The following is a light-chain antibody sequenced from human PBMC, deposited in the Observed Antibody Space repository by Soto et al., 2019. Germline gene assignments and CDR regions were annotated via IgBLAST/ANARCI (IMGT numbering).Light chain of an antibody. V-gene: IGKV3-11*01. CDR1: QSVSSY. J-gene: IGKJ1*01. Sequence: EIVMTQSPATLSVSPGERATLSCRASQSVSSYLAWYQQKPGQAPRLLIYDASNRATGIPARFSGSGSGTDFTLTISSLEPEDFAVYYCQHYGSSPTFGQGTKVDI. CDR3: QHYGSSPT. CDR2: DAS.